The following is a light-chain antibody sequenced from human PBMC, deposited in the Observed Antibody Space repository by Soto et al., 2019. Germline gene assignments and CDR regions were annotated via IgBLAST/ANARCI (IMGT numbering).Light chain of an antibody. J-gene: IGKJ1*01. Sequence: DIQMTQSPSSLSASVGDRVTITCRASQGISTYLNCYQQKPGKAPKLLIYAASSLQSGVPSRFSGSGSETDFTLPISSLQPEDFATYSCQQSYITTCTFGQGTKVDIK. CDR1: QGISTY. V-gene: IGKV1-39*01. CDR3: QQSYITTCT. CDR2: AAS.